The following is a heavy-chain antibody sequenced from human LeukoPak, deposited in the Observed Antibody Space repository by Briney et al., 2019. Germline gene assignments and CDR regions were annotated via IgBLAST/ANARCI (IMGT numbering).Heavy chain of an antibody. CDR3: ARLMVGGTNWFDP. D-gene: IGHD3-10*01. Sequence: SETLSLTCTVSGGSISSYYWSWIRQPPGKGLEWIGYIYYSGSTNYNPSLKSRVTISVDTSKNQFSLKLSSVTAADTAVYYCARLMVGGTNWFDPWGQGTLVTVSS. V-gene: IGHV4-59*08. J-gene: IGHJ5*02. CDR2: IYYSGST. CDR1: GGSISSYY.